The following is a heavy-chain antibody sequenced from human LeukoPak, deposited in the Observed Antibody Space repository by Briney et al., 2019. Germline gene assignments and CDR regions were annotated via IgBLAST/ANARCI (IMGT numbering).Heavy chain of an antibody. CDR2: AYYIGST. CDR3: ARFRGSGWYYFDY. J-gene: IGHJ4*02. Sequence: PSETLSLTCTVSGGSISSYHWSWIRQPPGKGLEWIGYAYYIGSTNYNPSLKSRATISIDTSKNQFSLKLSSVTAADTAVYYCARFRGSGWYYFDYWGQGTPVSVSS. CDR1: GGSISSYH. V-gene: IGHV4-59*12. D-gene: IGHD6-19*01.